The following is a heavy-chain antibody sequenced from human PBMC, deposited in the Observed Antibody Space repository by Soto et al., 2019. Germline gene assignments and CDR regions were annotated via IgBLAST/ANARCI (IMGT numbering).Heavy chain of an antibody. D-gene: IGHD3-22*01. V-gene: IGHV3-33*06. CDR1: GFTFSNYA. Sequence: QVQLVESGGVVVQPGRSLRLSCASSGFTFSNYAMHWVRQAPGKGLARVAVVWHGGSSQYYTDSVKGRFTVSRDNSKTAVYLEMDGLGAEDTAMYYCAKKMVAYTSGYEPNDVFDMWGQGTMVTVNS. J-gene: IGHJ3*02. CDR3: AKKMVAYTSGYEPNDVFDM. CDR2: VWHGGSSQ.